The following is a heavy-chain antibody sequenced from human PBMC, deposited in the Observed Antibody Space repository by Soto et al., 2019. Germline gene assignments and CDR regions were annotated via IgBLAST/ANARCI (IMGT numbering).Heavy chain of an antibody. CDR1: GFAFSSSW. CDR2: IKEDGSEK. CDR3: TRKRFGMDV. V-gene: IGHV3-7*03. J-gene: IGHJ6*02. Sequence: GGSLRLSCAASGFAFSSSWMSWVRQAPGKGLEWVANIKEDGSEKDYVDPVKGRFTITRDNAKNSLYLQMNNLRAEDTAVYFCTRKRFGMDVWGQGTTVTVSS.